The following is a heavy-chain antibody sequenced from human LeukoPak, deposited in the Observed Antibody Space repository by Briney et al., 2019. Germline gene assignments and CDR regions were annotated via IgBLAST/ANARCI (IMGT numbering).Heavy chain of an antibody. CDR3: ARHGGNGFYYYMDV. CDR1: GFTFSSYG. J-gene: IGHJ6*03. CDR2: INWNGGST. D-gene: IGHD4-23*01. V-gene: IGHV3-20*01. Sequence: PGGSLRLSCAASGFTFSSYGMSWVRQAPGKGLEWVSGINWNGGSTGYADSVKGRFTISRDNAKNSLYLQMSSLRAEDTALYHCARHGGNGFYYYMDVWGKGTTVTVSS.